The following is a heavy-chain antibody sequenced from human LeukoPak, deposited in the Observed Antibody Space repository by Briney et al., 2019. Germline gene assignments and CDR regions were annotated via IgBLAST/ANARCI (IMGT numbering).Heavy chain of an antibody. CDR1: GFTFSSYW. J-gene: IGHJ4*02. Sequence: GGSLRLSCAASGFTFSSYWMNWARQAPGKGLEWVASINHNGNVNYYVDSVKGRFTISRDNAKNLLYLQMNSLRAGDTAIYYCVRDQDEDRGSTTFDRWGQGTLVTVSS. V-gene: IGHV3-7*03. CDR3: VRDQDEDRGSTTFDR. D-gene: IGHD1-26*01. CDR2: INHNGNVN.